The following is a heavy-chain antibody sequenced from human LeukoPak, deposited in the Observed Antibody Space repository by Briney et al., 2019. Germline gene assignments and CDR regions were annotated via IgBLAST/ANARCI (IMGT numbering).Heavy chain of an antibody. CDR2: IYPGDSDT. V-gene: IGHV5-51*01. D-gene: IGHD6-13*01. CDR1: GYSFTSYW. Sequence: GESLKISCKGSGYSFTSYWIGWVRQMPGKGLEWMGIIYPGDSDTRYSPSFQGQVTISADKSISTAYLQWSSLKASDTAMYYCARHRYSSSFFPTGYYMDVWGKGTTVTVSS. CDR3: ARHRYSSSFFPTGYYMDV. J-gene: IGHJ6*03.